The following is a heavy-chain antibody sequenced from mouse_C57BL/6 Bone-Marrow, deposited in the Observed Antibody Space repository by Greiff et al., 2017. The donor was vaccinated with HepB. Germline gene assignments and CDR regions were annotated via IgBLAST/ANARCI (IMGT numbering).Heavy chain of an antibody. D-gene: IGHD2-4*01. Sequence: QVHVKQSGAELVKPGASVKMSCKASGYTFTTYPIEWMKQNHGKSLEWIGNFHPYNDDTKYNEKFKGKATLTVEKSSSTVYLELSRLTSDDSAVYYCARRRGDYDGILYWYFDVWGTGTTVTVSS. V-gene: IGHV1-47*01. CDR3: ARRRGDYDGILYWYFDV. J-gene: IGHJ1*03. CDR1: GYTFTTYP. CDR2: FHPYNDDT.